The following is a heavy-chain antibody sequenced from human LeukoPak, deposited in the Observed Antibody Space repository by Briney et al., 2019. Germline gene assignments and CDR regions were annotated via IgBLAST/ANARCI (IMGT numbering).Heavy chain of an antibody. D-gene: IGHD4-17*01. CDR3: ARAGGSTVSHSDY. CDR1: GFTFSSYS. CDR2: ISSSTSYI. J-gene: IGHJ4*02. Sequence: GGSLRLSCAASGFTFSSYSMNWIRQAPGKGLEWVSSISSSTSYIYYADSVKGRFTISKDNAKNSLYLQMNSLRAEGTAVYYCARAGGSTVSHSDYWGQGTLVTVSS. V-gene: IGHV3-21*01.